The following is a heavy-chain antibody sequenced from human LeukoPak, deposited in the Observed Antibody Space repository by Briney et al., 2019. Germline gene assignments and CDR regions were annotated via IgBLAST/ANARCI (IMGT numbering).Heavy chain of an antibody. CDR2: ISSSGGNT. CDR3: AKDSKEKRIRVTGGGFDS. D-gene: IGHD2-8*02. J-gene: IGHJ4*02. V-gene: IGHV3-23*01. Sequence: PGGSLRLSCAASGFSFITYGMHWVPQAPGKGLEWVSAISSSGGNTYYADSVKGRFTISRDNSKNTLFLQMNSLRAEDTAIYYCAKDSKEKRIRVTGGGFDSWGQGTLVTVSS. CDR1: GFSFITYG.